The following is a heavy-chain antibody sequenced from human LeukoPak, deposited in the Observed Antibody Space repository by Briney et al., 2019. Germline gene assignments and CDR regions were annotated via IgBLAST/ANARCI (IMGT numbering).Heavy chain of an antibody. CDR1: GGTFSSYA. CDR2: TIHIFGTA. J-gene: IGHJ4*02. CDR3: ALAGSGSYYGFDY. Sequence: ASVKVSCKASGGTFSSYAISWVRQAPGQGLEWMGGTIHIFGTANYAQKFQGRVTITADESTSTAYMELSSLRSEDTAVYYCALAGSGSYYGFDYWGQGTLVTVSS. D-gene: IGHD3-10*01. V-gene: IGHV1-69*01.